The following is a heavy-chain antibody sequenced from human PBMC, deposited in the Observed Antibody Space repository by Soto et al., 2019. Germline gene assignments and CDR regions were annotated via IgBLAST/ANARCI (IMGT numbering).Heavy chain of an antibody. CDR3: ARIHKKAYCSGGSCSGDGAFDI. J-gene: IGHJ3*02. Sequence: ASVKVSCKASGYTFNSYYMHWVRQAPGQGLEWMGIINPSGGSTSYAQKFQGRVTMTRDTSISTAYMELSRLRSDDTAVYYCARIHKKAYCSGGSCSGDGAFDIWGQGTMVNVSS. V-gene: IGHV1-46*02. CDR2: INPSGGST. CDR1: GYTFNSYY. D-gene: IGHD2-15*01.